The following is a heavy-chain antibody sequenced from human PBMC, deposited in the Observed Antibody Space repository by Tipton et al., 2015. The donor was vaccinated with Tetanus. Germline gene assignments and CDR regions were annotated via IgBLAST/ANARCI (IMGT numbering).Heavy chain of an antibody. CDR2: ITPIIGTT. V-gene: IGHV1-69*13. CDR3: ARDRGIFRYFDAFDS. Sequence: QSGAEVKKPGASVKVSCKASGGTFTNYALSWVRQAPGQGLEWVGGITPIIGTTNSAPKFQGRVTITADESTNTAYMELSSLRSEELAVDFWARDRGIFRYFDAFDSWGQGTLVTVSS. CDR1: GGTFTNYA. J-gene: IGHJ4*02. D-gene: IGHD3-9*01.